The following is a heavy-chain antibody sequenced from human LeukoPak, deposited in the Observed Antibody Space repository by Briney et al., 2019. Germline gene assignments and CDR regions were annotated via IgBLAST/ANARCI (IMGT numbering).Heavy chain of an antibody. Sequence: GGSLRLSCAVSGIIFSDAWMNWVRQAPGKGLEWVSGISGSGGSTYYADSVKGRFTISRDNSKNTLYLQMNSLRAEDTAVYYCAKVGSCSSSSCYRHYGLDVWGQGTTVTVSS. V-gene: IGHV3-23*01. CDR2: ISGSGGST. CDR1: GIIFSDAW. D-gene: IGHD2-2*01. J-gene: IGHJ6*02. CDR3: AKVGSCSSSSCYRHYGLDV.